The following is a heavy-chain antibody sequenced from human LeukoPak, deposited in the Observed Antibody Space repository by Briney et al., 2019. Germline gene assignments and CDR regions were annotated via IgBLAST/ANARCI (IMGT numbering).Heavy chain of an antibody. V-gene: IGHV4-61*01. CDR3: ARCEYTSDWYWFDY. CDR1: GGSIGGSIGSYY. J-gene: IGHJ4*02. CDR2: IYYSGST. D-gene: IGHD6-19*01. Sequence: SETLSLTCTVSGGSIGGSIGSYYWNWIRQPPGRGLEWIGYIYYSGSTSYNPSLKSRVTISVDTSKDQFSLKLSSVTAADTAVYFCARCEYTSDWYWFDYWGQGTLVTVSS.